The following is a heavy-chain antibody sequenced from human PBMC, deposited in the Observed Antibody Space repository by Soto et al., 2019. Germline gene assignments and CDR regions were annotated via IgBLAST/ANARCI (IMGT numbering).Heavy chain of an antibody. V-gene: IGHV3-23*01. Sequence: GGSLRLSCAASGFTFSIFAMSWVRQSPGKGLEWVSTISGSGGSTYYADAVKGRFSISRDNSMGTLYLQMKSLRVEDTTIYYCAKEVSLGSTVDLGYWGQGTLVTVSS. CDR3: AKEVSLGSTVDLGY. J-gene: IGHJ4*02. CDR2: ISGSGGST. D-gene: IGHD7-27*01. CDR1: GFTFSIFA.